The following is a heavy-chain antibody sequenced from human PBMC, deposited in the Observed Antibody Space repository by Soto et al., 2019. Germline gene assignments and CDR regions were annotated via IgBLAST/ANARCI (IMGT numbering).Heavy chain of an antibody. V-gene: IGHV1-18*01. J-gene: IGHJ4*02. CDR1: ACTFTNYG. D-gene: IGHD3-22*01. Sequence: SVKVSCMASACTFTNYGISWLRQAPGQGLEWMGWNSDYNGNINYDQKFQGRVTMTTDTSTSSAYLELSRLRSDDTAVYYCARDKYYYDTSGYSSFDYWGQGTLVTVSS. CDR3: ARDKYYYDTSGYSSFDY. CDR2: NSDYNGNI.